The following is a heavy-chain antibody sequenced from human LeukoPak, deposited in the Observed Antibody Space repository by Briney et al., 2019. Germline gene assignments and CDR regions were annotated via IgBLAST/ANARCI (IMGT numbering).Heavy chain of an antibody. V-gene: IGHV3-23*01. CDR3: AKDRTVVVAATPDY. CDR1: GFTFSSYA. CDR2: ISGSGGST. J-gene: IGHJ4*02. D-gene: IGHD2-15*01. Sequence: GASLRLSCAASGFTFSSYAMSWVRQAPGKGLEWVSAISGSGGSTYYADSVKGRFTISRDNSKNTLYLQMNSLRAEDTAVYYCAKDRTVVVAATPDYWGQGTLVTVSS.